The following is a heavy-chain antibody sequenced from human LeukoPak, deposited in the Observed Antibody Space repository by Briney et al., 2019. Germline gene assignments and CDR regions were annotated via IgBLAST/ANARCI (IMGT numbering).Heavy chain of an antibody. D-gene: IGHD3-10*01. CDR1: GFTFSSYG. CDR3: ARGKGGGTWFGAPAGWFDP. CDR2: IWYDGSNK. V-gene: IGHV3-33*01. Sequence: GGSLRLSCAASGFTFSSYGMHWVRQAPGKGLEWVAVIWYDGSNKYYADSVKGRFTISRDNSKNTLYLQMNSLRAEDTAVYYCARGKGGGTWFGAPAGWFDPWGQGTLVTVSS. J-gene: IGHJ5*02.